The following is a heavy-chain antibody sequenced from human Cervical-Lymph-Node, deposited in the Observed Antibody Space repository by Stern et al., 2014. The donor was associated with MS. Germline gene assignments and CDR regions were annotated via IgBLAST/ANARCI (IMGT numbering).Heavy chain of an antibody. CDR2: INPTSGGT. Sequence: VQLVESGAEVKKPGASVKVSCKASGYTFTDYFMHWVRQAPGQGLEWMGRINPTSGGTDYAQKFQGRVTMTWDTSLNTAYMQLSSLRSDDTAVYYCARWSIQLAGHYFDYWGQGALVTVSS. V-gene: IGHV1-2*06. J-gene: IGHJ4*02. CDR3: ARWSIQLAGHYFDY. CDR1: GYTFTDYF. D-gene: IGHD5-18*01.